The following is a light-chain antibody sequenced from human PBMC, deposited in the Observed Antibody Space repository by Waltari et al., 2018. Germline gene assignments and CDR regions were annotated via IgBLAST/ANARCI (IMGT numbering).Light chain of an antibody. CDR3: QSAAGSDYHPV. J-gene: IGLJ2*01. V-gene: IGLV3-25*02. CDR1: IFAKKF. CDR2: KDT. Sequence: SYELTQPPSVSVSPGQTATITCSGGIFAKKFAQWLQQKPGQAPVLVIYKDTEGPSGIPERFSGSISGTTVTFTINAAQAEVEAVYYCQSAAGSDYHPVFGGGTRLTVL.